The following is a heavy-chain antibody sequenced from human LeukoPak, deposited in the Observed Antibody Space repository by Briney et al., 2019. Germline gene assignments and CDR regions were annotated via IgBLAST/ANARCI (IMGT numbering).Heavy chain of an antibody. CDR3: AREDPYIVALPADGRYFDC. D-gene: IGHD2-2*01. CDR2: ISGDGNIK. J-gene: IGHJ4*02. Sequence: GGSLRLSCAASGFTYSTYSMHWVRQAPGKGLEWVAVISGDGNIKWTADSVKGRFTISRDNSKNTLYLQMNSLRAEDTAVYYCAREDPYIVALPADGRYFDCWGQGTLVTVSS. CDR1: GFTYSTYS. V-gene: IGHV3-30-3*01.